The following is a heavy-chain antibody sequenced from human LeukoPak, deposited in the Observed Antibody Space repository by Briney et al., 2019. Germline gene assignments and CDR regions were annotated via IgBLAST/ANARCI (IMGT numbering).Heavy chain of an antibody. CDR3: ARGPYYNILTGFRGRILGFDY. CDR2: IYSGGNT. J-gene: IGHJ4*02. CDR1: GFTVSSNY. D-gene: IGHD3-9*01. Sequence: GGSLRLSCAASGFTVSSNYMSWVRQAPGKGLEWVSVIYSGGNTYSADSVKGRFTISRDNSKNTLYLQMNSLRAEDTAVYYCARGPYYNILTGFRGRILGFDYWGQGTLVTVSS. V-gene: IGHV3-53*01.